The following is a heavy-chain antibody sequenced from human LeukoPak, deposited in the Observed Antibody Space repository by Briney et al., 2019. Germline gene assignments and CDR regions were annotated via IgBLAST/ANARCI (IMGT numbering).Heavy chain of an antibody. CDR1: GFTFSSYA. J-gene: IGHJ4*02. CDR3: AKGDKYYYDSSGYYPLNYFDY. V-gene: IGHV3-23*01. Sequence: GGSLRLSCAASGFTFSSYAMSWVRQAPGNGLEWVSAISGSGGSTYYADSVKGRFTISRDSSKNTLYLQMNSLRAEDTAVYYCAKGDKYYYDSSGYYPLNYFDYWGQGTLVTVSS. D-gene: IGHD3-22*01. CDR2: ISGSGGST.